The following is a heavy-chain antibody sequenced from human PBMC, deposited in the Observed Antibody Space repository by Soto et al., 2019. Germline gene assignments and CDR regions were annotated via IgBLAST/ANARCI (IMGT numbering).Heavy chain of an antibody. Sequence: QVQLQESGPGLVKPSQTLSLTCTVSGGSISTVDYWWSWIRQSPDMGLEWIGHIYDGGRTYNNPSLESXGTXSXATSKSQLSLTLSSVSAADTAVYYCARGPSGDKVDSWGQGTLVTVSS. D-gene: IGHD3-10*01. CDR3: ARGPSGDKVDS. CDR1: GGSISTVDYW. J-gene: IGHJ4*02. CDR2: IYDGGRT. V-gene: IGHV4-30-4*01.